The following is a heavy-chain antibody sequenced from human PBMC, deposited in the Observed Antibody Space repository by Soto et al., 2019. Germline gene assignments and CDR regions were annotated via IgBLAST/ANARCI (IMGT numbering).Heavy chain of an antibody. J-gene: IGHJ6*02. V-gene: IGHV1-8*01. CDR2: MNPDSGNT. D-gene: IGHD2-2*01. CDR3: ARREDIVLVPTARHGVDV. Sequence: QVQLVQSGAEVKKPGASVKVSCRASGYTFTSYHINWVRQATGQGLEWMGWMNPDSGNTGYAQKFQGRVTMTRNTSISTASMALSSLRSEDTAVYYCARREDIVLVPTARHGVDVWGQGTTVTVSS. CDR1: GYTFTSYH.